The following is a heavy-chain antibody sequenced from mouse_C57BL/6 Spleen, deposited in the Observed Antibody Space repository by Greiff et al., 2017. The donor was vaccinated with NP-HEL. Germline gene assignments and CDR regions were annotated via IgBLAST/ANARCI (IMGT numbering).Heavy chain of an antibody. CDR1: GYTFTTYP. V-gene: IGHV1-47*01. Sequence: QVQLKQSGAELVKPGASVKMSCKASGYTFTTYPIEWMKQNHGKSLEWIGNFHPYNDDTKYNEKFKGKATLTVEKSSSTVYLELSRLTSDDSAVYYCARPSYYGSSYWYFDVWGTGTTVTVSS. D-gene: IGHD1-1*01. CDR2: FHPYNDDT. CDR3: ARPSYYGSSYWYFDV. J-gene: IGHJ1*03.